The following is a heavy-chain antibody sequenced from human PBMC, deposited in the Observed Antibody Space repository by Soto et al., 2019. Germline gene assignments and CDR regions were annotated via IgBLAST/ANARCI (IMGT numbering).Heavy chain of an antibody. CDR1: GFTFSSYA. Sequence: GGSLRLSCAASGFTFSSYAMSWVPQAPGKGLEWVSAISGSGGSTYYADSVKGRFTTSRDNSKNTLYLQMNSLRAEDTAVYYCAKDLGGYDRDDAFDIWGQGTMVTVSS. D-gene: IGHD5-12*01. V-gene: IGHV3-23*01. J-gene: IGHJ3*02. CDR3: AKDLGGYDRDDAFDI. CDR2: ISGSGGST.